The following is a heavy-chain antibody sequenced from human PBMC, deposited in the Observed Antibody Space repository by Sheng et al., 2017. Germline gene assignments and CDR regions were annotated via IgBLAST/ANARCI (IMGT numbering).Heavy chain of an antibody. J-gene: IGHJ4*02. CDR2: IKQDASET. V-gene: IGHV3-7*01. CDR1: GFTFRSYW. Sequence: EVHLVESGGGLVQPGGSLRLSCAASGFTFRSYWMSWVRQAPGRGLEWVANIKQDASETYYVDSVKGRFTISRDNAENSLHLQMNSLRAEDTAVYYCARAWAQVGTAVPPLDHWGQGTLVTV. D-gene: IGHD6-13*01. CDR3: ARAWAQVGTAVPPLDH.